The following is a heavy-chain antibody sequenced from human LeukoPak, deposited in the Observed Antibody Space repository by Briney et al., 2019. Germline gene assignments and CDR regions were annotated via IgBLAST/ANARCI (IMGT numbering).Heavy chain of an antibody. CDR3: ARWRFQLLDY. D-gene: IGHD2-2*01. CDR1: GFTFSNYA. Sequence: GSLRLSCAASGFTFSNYAMSWVRQAPGKGLEWVSAISGTGGSTYYADSVKGRLTISRDNSKNTLYLQMNSLRAEDTAVYYCARWRFQLLDYWGQGTLVTVSS. CDR2: ISGTGGST. V-gene: IGHV3-23*01. J-gene: IGHJ4*02.